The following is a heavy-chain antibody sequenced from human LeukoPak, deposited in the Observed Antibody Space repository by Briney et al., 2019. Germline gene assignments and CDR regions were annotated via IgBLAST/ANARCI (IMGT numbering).Heavy chain of an antibody. V-gene: IGHV4-61*01. J-gene: IGHJ4*02. CDR1: GGSVSSGSYY. CDR2: IYYSGST. CDR3: ARVVRGPTSGGSCFPDY. Sequence: SETLSLTCTVSGGSVSSGSYYWSWIRQPPGKGLEWIGYIYYSGSTNYNPSLKSRVTISVDTSKNQFSLKLSSVTAADTAVYYCARVVRGPTSGGSCFPDYWGQGTLVTVSS. D-gene: IGHD2-15*01.